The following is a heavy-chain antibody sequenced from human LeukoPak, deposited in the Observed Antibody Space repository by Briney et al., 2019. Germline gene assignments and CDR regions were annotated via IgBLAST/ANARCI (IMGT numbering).Heavy chain of an antibody. CDR1: GFTFSSYA. CDR2: ISYDGSNK. J-gene: IGHJ4*02. V-gene: IGHV3-30*04. D-gene: IGHD5-18*01. Sequence: PGRSLRLSCAASGFTFSSYAMHWVRQAPGKGLEWVAVISYDGSNKYYADFVKGRFTISRDNSKNTLYLQMNSLRAEDTAVYYCASILGGYSYGRLDYWGQGTLVTVSS. CDR3: ASILGGYSYGRLDY.